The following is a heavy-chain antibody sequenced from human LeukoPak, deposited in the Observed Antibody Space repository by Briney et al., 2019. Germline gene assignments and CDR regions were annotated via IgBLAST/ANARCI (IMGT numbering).Heavy chain of an antibody. CDR1: GGSISSGDYY. CDR2: IYYSGST. V-gene: IGHV4-30-4*01. J-gene: IGHJ4*02. D-gene: IGHD3-22*01. Sequence: SEPLSLTCTVSGGSISSGDYYWRWIREPPGKGLEWIGYIYYSGSTYYNQSHKSRVTISVDTSKHHFSLQLSAVTAADTAVYYCARAYYDCRGSPSFDYWGQGTQVTV. CDR3: ARAYYDCRGSPSFDY.